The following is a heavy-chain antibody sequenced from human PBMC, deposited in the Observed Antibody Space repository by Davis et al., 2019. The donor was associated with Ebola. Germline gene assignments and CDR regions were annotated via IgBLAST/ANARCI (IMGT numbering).Heavy chain of an antibody. CDR3: ARGGGLV. CDR1: GLTFSSYW. Sequence: HTGGSLRLSCVASGLTFSSYWMHWVRQAPGKGLVWVSGINWNGGSTGYADSVKGRITISRDNAKNSLYLQMNSLRAEDTAVYYCARGGGLVWGQGTMVTVSS. V-gene: IGHV3-74*01. CDR2: INWNGGST. D-gene: IGHD3-16*01. J-gene: IGHJ3*01.